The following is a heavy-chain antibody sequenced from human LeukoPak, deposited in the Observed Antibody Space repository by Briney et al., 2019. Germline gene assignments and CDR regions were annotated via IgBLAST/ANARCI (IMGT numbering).Heavy chain of an antibody. V-gene: IGHV3-23*01. CDR1: GFTFSSYA. CDR2: ISGSGGSI. J-gene: IGHJ4*02. Sequence: GGPLRLSCAASGFTFSSYAMSWVREAPGKGLEWVSAISGSGGSIYYADSVKGRFTISRDNSKNTLYLQMNSLRGEDTAVYYCAKDLSGGAYVVGYWGQGTLVTVSS. D-gene: IGHD1-26*01. CDR3: AKDLSGGAYVVGY.